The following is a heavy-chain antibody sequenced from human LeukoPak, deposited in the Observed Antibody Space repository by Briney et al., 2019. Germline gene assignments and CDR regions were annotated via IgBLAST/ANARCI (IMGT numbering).Heavy chain of an antibody. Sequence: KTSETLSLTCTVSGGSVSSGGYYWSWIRQPPGKGLEWIGYIYYSGSTNYNPSLKSRVTISVDTSKNQFSLKLSSVTAADTAVYYCARLGAGPTYYDFWSGYSSFYFDYWGQGTLVTVSS. J-gene: IGHJ4*02. D-gene: IGHD3-3*01. CDR1: GGSVSSGGYY. CDR3: ARLGAGPTYYDFWSGYSSFYFDY. CDR2: IYYSGST. V-gene: IGHV4-61*08.